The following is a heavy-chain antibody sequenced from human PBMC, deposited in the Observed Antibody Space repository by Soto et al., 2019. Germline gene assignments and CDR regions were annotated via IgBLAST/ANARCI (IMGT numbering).Heavy chain of an antibody. V-gene: IGHV1-3*01. J-gene: IGHJ4*02. CDR1: GYTFTSYA. CDR3: ARDYYKYHDSSGYYRSPAY. Sequence: ASVKVSCKASGYTFTSYAMHWVRQAPGQRLEWMGWINAGNGNTKYSQKFQGRVTITRDTSASTAYMELSSLRSEDTAVYYCARDYYKYHDSSGYYRSPAYWGQGTLVTVSS. D-gene: IGHD3-22*01. CDR2: INAGNGNT.